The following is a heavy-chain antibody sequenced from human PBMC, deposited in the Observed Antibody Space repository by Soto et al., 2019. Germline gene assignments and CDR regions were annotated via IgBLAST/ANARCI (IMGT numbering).Heavy chain of an antibody. Sequence: QVQLQQWGAGLLKPSETLSLTCAVYGGFVSSGSYYWSWIRQPPGQGLAWIGEMSHSGGTHFNPSLKSRVTISVDTSKNQFSLKMSSVTAADTALYYCARVERGTATTVVDAFDIWGPGTMVTVSS. V-gene: IGHV4-34*01. CDR1: GGFVSSGSYY. CDR2: MSHSGGT. CDR3: ARVERGTATTVVDAFDI. J-gene: IGHJ3*02. D-gene: IGHD1-1*01.